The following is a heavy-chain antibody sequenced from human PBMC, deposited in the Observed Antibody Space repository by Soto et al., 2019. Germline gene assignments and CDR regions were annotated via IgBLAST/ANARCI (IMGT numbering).Heavy chain of an antibody. D-gene: IGHD6-19*01. V-gene: IGHV4-59*01. CDR1: GGSITSSY. CDR3: ARSVMNQWLVHDAFDI. Sequence: SETLSLTCTVSGGSITSSYWSWIRQPPGKGLEWIAYVYYSGTTNYNPSLESRVTILIDTSKSQFSLRLTSVTAADTAVYYCARSVMNQWLVHDAFDIWGQGTLVTVSS. CDR2: VYYSGTT. J-gene: IGHJ3*02.